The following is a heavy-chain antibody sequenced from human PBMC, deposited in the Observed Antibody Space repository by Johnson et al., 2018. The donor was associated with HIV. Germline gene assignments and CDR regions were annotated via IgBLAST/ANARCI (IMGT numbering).Heavy chain of an antibody. J-gene: IGHJ3*02. CDR2: IKSKTDGGTT. Sequence: VQLVESGGGLVKPGGSLRLSCAASGFTFSNAWMSWVRQAPGKGLEWVGRIKSKTDGGTTDYAAPVKGRFTISRDDSKNTLYLQMNSLKTEDTAVYNCTTDQGYYGDAFDIWGQGTMVTVSS. D-gene: IGHD3-10*01. V-gene: IGHV3-15*01. CDR1: GFTFSNAW. CDR3: TTDQGYYGDAFDI.